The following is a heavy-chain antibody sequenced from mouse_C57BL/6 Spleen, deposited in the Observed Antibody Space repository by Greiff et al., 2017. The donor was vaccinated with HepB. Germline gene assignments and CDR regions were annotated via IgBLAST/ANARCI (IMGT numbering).Heavy chain of an antibody. CDR2: IYPRSGNT. CDR1: GYTFTSYG. CDR3: ARGGDYYGSRGNFDY. D-gene: IGHD1-1*01. V-gene: IGHV1-81*01. Sequence: VQLQQSGAELARPGASVKLSCKASGYTFTSYGISWVKQRTGQGLEWIGEIYPRSGNTYYNEKFKGKATLTADKSSSTAYMELRSLTSEDSAVYFCARGGDYYGSRGNFDYWGQGTTLTVSS. J-gene: IGHJ2*01.